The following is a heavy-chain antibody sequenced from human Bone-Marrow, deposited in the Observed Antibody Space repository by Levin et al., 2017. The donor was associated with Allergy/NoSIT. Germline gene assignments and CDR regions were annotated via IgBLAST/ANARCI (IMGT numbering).Heavy chain of an antibody. CDR2: ISGSGGST. CDR3: AKDRKALNGFDY. V-gene: IGHV3-23*01. Sequence: ETLSLTCAASGFTFNSYAMSWVRQAPGKGLEWVSYISGSGGSTDYADSVKGRFTISRDNSKNTLYLQMNSLRGEDTAFYHCAKDRKALNGFDYWGQGTLVTVSS. D-gene: IGHD2-8*01. CDR1: GFTFNSYA. J-gene: IGHJ4*02.